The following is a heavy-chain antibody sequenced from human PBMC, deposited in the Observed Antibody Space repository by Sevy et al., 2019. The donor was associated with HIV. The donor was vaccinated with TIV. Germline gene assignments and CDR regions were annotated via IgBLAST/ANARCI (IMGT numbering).Heavy chain of an antibody. J-gene: IGHJ6*02. Sequence: SETLSLTCTVSGGSISSYYWSWIRQPPGKGLEWIGYIYYSGSTNYNPSLKSRVTISVDTSKNQFSLKLSSVTAADTAVYYCVRGNSGYDWHYYYGMDVWGQGTTVTVSS. V-gene: IGHV4-59*01. CDR1: GGSISSYY. CDR3: VRGNSGYDWHYYYGMDV. CDR2: IYYSGST. D-gene: IGHD5-12*01.